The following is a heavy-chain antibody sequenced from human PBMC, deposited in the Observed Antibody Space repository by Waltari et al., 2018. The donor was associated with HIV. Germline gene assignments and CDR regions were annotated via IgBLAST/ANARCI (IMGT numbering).Heavy chain of an antibody. Sequence: QVQLVQSGAEVRKPGASMKVSCKASGYNFSGYYIHWVRQAPGHGLEWMGRITPYSGATNYAQKFRGRVTMTRDTSIRKAYVELSGLTSDDTAVYYCARARSTGRVTFDYWGQGTLVTVSS. CDR3: ARARSTGRVTFDY. CDR1: GYNFSGYY. V-gene: IGHV1-2*06. D-gene: IGHD2-21*02. J-gene: IGHJ4*02. CDR2: ITPYSGAT.